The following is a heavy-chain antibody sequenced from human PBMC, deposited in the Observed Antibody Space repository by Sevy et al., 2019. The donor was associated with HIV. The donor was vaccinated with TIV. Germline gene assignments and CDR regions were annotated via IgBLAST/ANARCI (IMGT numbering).Heavy chain of an antibody. D-gene: IGHD2-15*01. CDR3: TRDPDCSGGSCYSGYYYYGMDV. V-gene: IGHV3-49*03. CDR2: IRSKAYCGTT. Sequence: GGSLRLSCTASGFTFGDYAMSWFRQAPGKGLEWVGFIRSKAYCGTTEYAASVKGRFTISRDDSKSIAYLQMNSLKTEDTAVYYCTRDPDCSGGSCYSGYYYYGMDVWGQGTTVTVSS. CDR1: GFTFGDYA. J-gene: IGHJ6*02.